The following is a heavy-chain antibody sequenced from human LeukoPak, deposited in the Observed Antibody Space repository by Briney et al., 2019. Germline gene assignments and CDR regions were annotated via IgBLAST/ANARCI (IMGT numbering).Heavy chain of an antibody. CDR2: IYYSGST. CDR3: ARTRKAGFDP. CDR1: DGSISSGGYY. J-gene: IGHJ5*02. V-gene: IGHV4-31*03. Sequence: SETLSLTCTVSDGSISSGGYYWRWIRQHPGKGLEWIGYIYYSGSTYYNPSLKSRVTISVDTSKNQFSLKLSSVTAADTAVYYCARTRKAGFDPWGQGTLVTVSS.